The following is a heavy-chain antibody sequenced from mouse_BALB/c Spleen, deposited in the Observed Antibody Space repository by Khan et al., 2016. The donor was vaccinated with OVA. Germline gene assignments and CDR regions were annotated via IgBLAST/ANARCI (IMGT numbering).Heavy chain of an antibody. J-gene: IGHJ4*01. V-gene: IGHV1S56*01. Sequence: QVQLKQSGPELVKPGASVRISCKASGYTFTSYNIHWVKQRPGQGLQWIGWIYPGSVYTTYNEQFKGKATLTADKSSSPAYMQLSSLTSEDSAFTGCASDDSVSEDAMDYWGQGTSVTVSS. CDR1: GYTFTSYN. D-gene: IGHD2-12*01. CDR2: IYPGSVYT. CDR3: ASDDSVSEDAMDY.